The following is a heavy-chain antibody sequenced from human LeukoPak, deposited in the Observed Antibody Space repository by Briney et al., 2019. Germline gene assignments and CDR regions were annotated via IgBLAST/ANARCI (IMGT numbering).Heavy chain of an antibody. J-gene: IGHJ4*02. CDR3: ATRDDSSGYLY. CDR2: ISASGGGT. V-gene: IGHV3-23*01. D-gene: IGHD3-22*01. CDR1: EFTFSSYA. Sequence: GGSLRLSCAASEFTFSSYAMSWVRQAPGKGLEWVSAISASGGGTYYADSVKGRFTISRDNSKNTLYLQMNSLRAEDTAVYYCATRDDSSGYLYWGQGTLVTVSS.